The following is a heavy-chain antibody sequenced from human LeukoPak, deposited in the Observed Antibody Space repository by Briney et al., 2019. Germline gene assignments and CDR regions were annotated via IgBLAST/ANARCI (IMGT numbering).Heavy chain of an antibody. CDR1: GFTFSSYS. D-gene: IGHD4-23*01. J-gene: IGHJ4*02. Sequence: PGGSLRLSCAASGFTFSSYSMNWVRQAPGKGLEWVSSISSSSSYIYYADSVKGRFTISRDNAKNSLYLQMNSPRAEDMAVYYCNLRSFGVSVGIDYWGQGTLVTVSS. CDR2: ISSSSSYI. CDR3: NLRSFGVSVGIDY. V-gene: IGHV3-21*01.